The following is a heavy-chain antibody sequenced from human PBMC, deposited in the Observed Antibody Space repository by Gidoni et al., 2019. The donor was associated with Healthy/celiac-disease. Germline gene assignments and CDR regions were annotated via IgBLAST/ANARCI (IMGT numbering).Heavy chain of an antibody. V-gene: IGHV4-39*01. Sequence: QLQLQESGPGLVKPSETLSLTCPVSGGSIRSSSYYWGWIRQPPGKGLEWIGSIYYSGSTYYNPSLKSRVTISVDTSKNQFSLKLSSVTAADTAVYYCARIDIVVVPAAPYYYYYYMDVWGKGTTVTVSS. CDR1: GGSIRSSSYY. CDR2: IYYSGST. D-gene: IGHD2-2*01. J-gene: IGHJ6*03. CDR3: ARIDIVVVPAAPYYYYYYMDV.